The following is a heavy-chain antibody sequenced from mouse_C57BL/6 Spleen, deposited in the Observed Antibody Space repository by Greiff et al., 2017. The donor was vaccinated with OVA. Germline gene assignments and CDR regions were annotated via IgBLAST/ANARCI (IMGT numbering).Heavy chain of an antibody. Sequence: EVKLMESGGGLVKPGGSLKLSCAASGFTFSDYGMHWVRQAPEKGLEWVAYISSGSSTIYYADTVKGRFTISRDNAKNTLFLQMTSLRSEDTAMYYCARGLLLYFDYWGQGTTLTVSS. CDR3: ARGLLLYFDY. J-gene: IGHJ2*01. D-gene: IGHD1-1*01. CDR1: GFTFSDYG. V-gene: IGHV5-17*01. CDR2: ISSGSSTI.